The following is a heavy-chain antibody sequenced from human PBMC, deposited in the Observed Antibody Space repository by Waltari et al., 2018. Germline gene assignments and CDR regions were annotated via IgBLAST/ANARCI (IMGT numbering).Heavy chain of an antibody. Sequence: QVQLVQSGAEVKKPGASVKVSCKVSGYTLTELSMHWVRQAPGKGLEWMGGFDPEDGETIYAQKFQGRVTMTEDTSTDTAYMELSSLRSEDTAVYYCATGVEYYDSSGYSSGNFDLWGRGTLVTVSS. D-gene: IGHD3-22*01. CDR1: GYTLTELS. CDR3: ATGVEYYDSSGYSSGNFDL. V-gene: IGHV1-24*01. J-gene: IGHJ2*01. CDR2: FDPEDGET.